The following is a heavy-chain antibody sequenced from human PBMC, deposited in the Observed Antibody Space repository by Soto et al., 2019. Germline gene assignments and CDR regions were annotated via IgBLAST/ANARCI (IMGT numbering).Heavy chain of an antibody. J-gene: IGHJ4*02. Sequence: PGGSLRLSCAASGLTVSSSYMSWVRQAPGKGLQWVSVIYSAGSTYYANSVKGRFTISRDISTNMVYLQMSSLTDEDTAVYYCALKNWNYGYFDYWGQGTLVTVSS. D-gene: IGHD1-7*01. CDR3: ALKNWNYGYFDY. V-gene: IGHV3-53*01. CDR2: IYSAGST. CDR1: GLTVSSSY.